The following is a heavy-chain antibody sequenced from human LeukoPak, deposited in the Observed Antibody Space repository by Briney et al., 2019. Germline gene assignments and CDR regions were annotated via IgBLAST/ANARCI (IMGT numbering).Heavy chain of an antibody. J-gene: IGHJ5*02. Sequence: SVKVSCKASGYTFTGYYMHWVRQAPGQGLEWMGWINPNSGGTNYAQKFQGRVTMTRDTSISTAYMELSRLRSDDTAVYYCARVVWLDNWFDPWGQGTLVTVSS. V-gene: IGHV1-2*02. D-gene: IGHD6-19*01. CDR3: ARVVWLDNWFDP. CDR1: GYTFTGYY. CDR2: INPNSGGT.